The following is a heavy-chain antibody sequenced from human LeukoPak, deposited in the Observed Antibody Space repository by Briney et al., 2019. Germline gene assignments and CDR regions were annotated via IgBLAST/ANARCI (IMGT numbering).Heavy chain of an antibody. CDR3: ARAEPKSYNWNYGDY. D-gene: IGHD1-20*01. Sequence: GESLKISCKGSGYSFTSYWIGWVRQMPGKGLEWMEIIYPGDSDTRYSPSFQGQVTISADKSISTAYVELSRLRSDDTAVYYCARAEPKSYNWNYGDYWGQGTLVTVSS. J-gene: IGHJ4*02. CDR1: GYSFTSYW. V-gene: IGHV5-51*01. CDR2: IYPGDSDT.